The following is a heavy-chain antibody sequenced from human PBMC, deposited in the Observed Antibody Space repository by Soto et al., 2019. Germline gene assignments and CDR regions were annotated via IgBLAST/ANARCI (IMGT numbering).Heavy chain of an antibody. J-gene: IGHJ6*03. CDR2: INPSGGST. V-gene: IGHV1-46*01. CDR1: GYTFTSYY. CDR3: TIGIFGVGSPHPPSSTYYMDV. Sequence: ASVKVSCEASGYTFTSYYMHWVRQAPGQGLEWMGIINPSGGSTSYAQKFQGRVTMTRDTSTSTVYMELSSLRSEDTAVYYCTIGIFGVGSPHPPSSTYYMDVWGKGTTVTVSS. D-gene: IGHD3-3*01.